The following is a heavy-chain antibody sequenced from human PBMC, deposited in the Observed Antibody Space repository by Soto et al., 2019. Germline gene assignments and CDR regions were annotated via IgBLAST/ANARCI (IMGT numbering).Heavy chain of an antibody. CDR2: IYSTGNT. CDR3: RRSSRYSTDV. J-gene: IGHJ6*02. CDR1: GDSIRSSSY. V-gene: IGHV4-39*01. D-gene: IGHD6-13*01. Sequence: SETLSLTCTVSGDSIRSSSYWGWIRQPPGKGLEWIGSIYSTGNTYYDPSLNSQVTISVDTSKNQFSLNVISVTAADTAVYYCRRSSRYSTDVWGQGTTVTVSS.